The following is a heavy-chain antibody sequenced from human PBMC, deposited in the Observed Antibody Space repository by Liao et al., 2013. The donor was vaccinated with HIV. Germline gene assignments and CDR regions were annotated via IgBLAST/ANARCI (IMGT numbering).Heavy chain of an antibody. CDR2: INDSGST. CDR1: GGSISSGDYY. D-gene: IGHD3-3*01. V-gene: IGHV4-30-4*08. Sequence: QVQLQESGPGLVKPSQTLSLTCTVSGGSISSGDYYWSWIRQPPGKGLEWIGEINDSGSTNYNPSLKSRVTISVDMSKNQISLKLSSVTAADTAVYYCASRSRITIFGVISPFDYWAREPWSPSPQ. CDR3: ASRSRITIFGVISPFDY. J-gene: IGHJ4*02.